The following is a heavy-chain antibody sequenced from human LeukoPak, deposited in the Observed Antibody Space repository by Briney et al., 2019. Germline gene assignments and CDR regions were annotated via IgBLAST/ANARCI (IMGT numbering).Heavy chain of an antibody. Sequence: SGGSLRLSCAASGFTFISYSMNWVRQAPGKGLEWVSSISSSSSYIYYADSVKGRFTISRDNAKNSLYLQMNSLRAEDTAVYYCARDPTTYGSGSYYYYFDYWGQGTLVTVSS. CDR2: ISSSSSYI. V-gene: IGHV3-21*01. D-gene: IGHD3-10*01. CDR3: ARDPTTYGSGSYYYYFDY. J-gene: IGHJ4*02. CDR1: GFTFISYS.